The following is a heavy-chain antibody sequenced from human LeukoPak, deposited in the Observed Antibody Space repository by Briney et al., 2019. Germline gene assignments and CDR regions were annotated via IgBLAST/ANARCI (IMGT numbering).Heavy chain of an antibody. CDR3: AKGGGWFGELVAFDI. D-gene: IGHD3-10*01. CDR1: GFTFSSYG. CDR2: ISGRGGST. J-gene: IGHJ3*02. Sequence: GGSLRLSCAASGFTFSSYGMSWVRQAPGKGLEWVTGISGRGGSTYYADSVKGRFTISRDNSKNTLYLQMKSLRAEDTAVYYCAKGGGWFGELVAFDIWGQGTMVTVSS. V-gene: IGHV3-23*01.